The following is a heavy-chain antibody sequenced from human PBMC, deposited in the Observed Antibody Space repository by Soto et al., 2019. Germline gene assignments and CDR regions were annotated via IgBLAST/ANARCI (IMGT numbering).Heavy chain of an antibody. CDR1: GFTFSAYG. D-gene: IGHD2-21*02. Sequence: QVQLVESGGGVVQPGRSLRLSCAASGFTFSAYGIHWVRQAPGKGLEWVATISFDSRDKLYVDSMKGRLTISRENSRNTVYLQMDSLRAEDTAVYHCARVCGGDCGNAFDXWXXXXXVTVXS. CDR3: ARVCGGDCGNAFDX. J-gene: IGHJ3*01. CDR2: ISFDSRDK. V-gene: IGHV3-33*05.